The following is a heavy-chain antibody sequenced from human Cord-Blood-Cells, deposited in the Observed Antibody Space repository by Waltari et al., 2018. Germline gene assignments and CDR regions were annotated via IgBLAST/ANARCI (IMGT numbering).Heavy chain of an antibody. CDR3: ARGGIAAAGIDY. CDR1: GYSISSGYY. CDR2: IYHRGST. J-gene: IGHJ4*02. V-gene: IGHV4-38-2*01. D-gene: IGHD6-13*01. Sequence: QVQLQESGPGLVKPSETLSLTCAVSGYSISSGYYWGWIRQPPGKGLEWIGSIYHRGSTYYNPSLKRRVTISVDTSKNQFSLKLSSVTAADTAVYYCARGGIAAAGIDYWGQGTLVTVSS.